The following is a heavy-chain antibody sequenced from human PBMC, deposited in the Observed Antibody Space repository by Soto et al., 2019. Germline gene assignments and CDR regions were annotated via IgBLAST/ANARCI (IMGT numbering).Heavy chain of an antibody. CDR3: AASIFYYGMDV. J-gene: IGHJ6*02. Sequence: GEPLKISCKGSGYTFTNYWIGWVRQMPGKGLEWMGIIYPGDSDTKYNPSFQGQVTISADKSITTTYLQWSSLKASDTAIYYCAASIFYYGMDVWVQGTTVTVS. CDR1: GYTFTNYW. CDR2: IYPGDSDT. V-gene: IGHV5-51*01.